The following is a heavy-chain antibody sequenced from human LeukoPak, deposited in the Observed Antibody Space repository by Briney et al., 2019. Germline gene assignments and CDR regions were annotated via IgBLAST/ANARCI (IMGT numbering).Heavy chain of an antibody. CDR3: AKSGVRGVIIFWFDP. V-gene: IGHV3-23*01. J-gene: IGHJ5*02. Sequence: GGSLRLSCAASGFTFSSYAMSWVRQAPGKGLEWVSAISGSGGSTYYADSVKGRFTISRDNSKNTLYLQMNSLRAEDTAVYYCAKSGVRGVIIFWFDPWGQGTLVTVSS. CDR1: GFTFSSYA. D-gene: IGHD3-10*01. CDR2: ISGSGGST.